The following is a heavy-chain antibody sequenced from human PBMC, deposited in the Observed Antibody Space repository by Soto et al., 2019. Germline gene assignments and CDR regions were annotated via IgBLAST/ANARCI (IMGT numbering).Heavy chain of an antibody. CDR3: AHRNGQQLDFDY. CDR1: GFSLSTRGVG. CDR2: IYWDDDK. D-gene: IGHD6-13*01. Sequence: QITLKESGPTLVKPTQTLTLTCTFSGFSLSTRGVGVGWIRQPPGKALEWLALIYWDDDKRYSPSLKSRLTVTKDTSKNQVVLTMTNMDPVDTATYDCAHRNGQQLDFDYWGQGTLVTVSS. J-gene: IGHJ4*02. V-gene: IGHV2-5*02.